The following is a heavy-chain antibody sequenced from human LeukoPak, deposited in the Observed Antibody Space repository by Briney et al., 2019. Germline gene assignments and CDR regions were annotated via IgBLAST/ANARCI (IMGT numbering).Heavy chain of an antibody. D-gene: IGHD1-26*01. CDR1: GGSFSGYY. CDR2: INHSGST. Sequence: SETLSLTCAVYGGSFSGYYWSWIRQPPVKELEWIGEINHSGSTNYNPSLKSRVTISVDTSKNQFSLKLSSVTAADTAVYYCARGGGSYYYWGQGTLVTVSS. CDR3: ARGGGSYYY. J-gene: IGHJ4*02. V-gene: IGHV4-34*01.